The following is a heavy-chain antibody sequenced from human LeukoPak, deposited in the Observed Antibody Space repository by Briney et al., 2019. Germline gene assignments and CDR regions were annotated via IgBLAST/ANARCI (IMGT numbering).Heavy chain of an antibody. J-gene: IGHJ5*02. CDR2: ISSSSSYI. D-gene: IGHD5-12*01. CDR3: ARSYSGYDFGWFDP. CDR1: GFTFSSYS. Sequence: GGSLRLSCAASGFTFSSYSMNWVRQAPGKGLEWVSSISSSSSYIYYADSVKGRFTISRDNAKNSLYLQMNSLRAEDTAVYYCARSYSGYDFGWFDPWGQGTLVTVSS. V-gene: IGHV3-21*01.